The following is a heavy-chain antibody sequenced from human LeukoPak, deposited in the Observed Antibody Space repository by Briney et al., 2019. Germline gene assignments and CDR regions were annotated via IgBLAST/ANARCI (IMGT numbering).Heavy chain of an antibody. CDR3: AKGPTVTTLYYFDY. Sequence: GGSLRLSCAASGFTFDDYAMHWVRQAPGKGLEWVSGISWNSGSIGYADSVKGRFTISRDNAKNSLYLQMNRLRAEDTALYYCAKGPTVTTLYYFDYWGQGTLVTVSS. V-gene: IGHV3-9*01. CDR1: GFTFDDYA. D-gene: IGHD4-17*01. CDR2: ISWNSGSI. J-gene: IGHJ4*02.